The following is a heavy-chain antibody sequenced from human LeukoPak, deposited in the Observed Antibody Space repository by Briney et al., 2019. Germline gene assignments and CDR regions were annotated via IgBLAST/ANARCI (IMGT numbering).Heavy chain of an antibody. V-gene: IGHV3-23*01. Sequence: GGSLRLSCAASGFTFSSYAMSWVRQAPGKGLEWVSAISCSGDNTYYAGSVKGRFTISRDNSKNTLSLQMNSLRAEDTAVYYCAKAAYTSGWGVDPWGQGTLVTVSS. CDR1: GFTFSSYA. J-gene: IGHJ5*02. D-gene: IGHD6-19*01. CDR2: ISCSGDNT. CDR3: AKAAYTSGWGVDP.